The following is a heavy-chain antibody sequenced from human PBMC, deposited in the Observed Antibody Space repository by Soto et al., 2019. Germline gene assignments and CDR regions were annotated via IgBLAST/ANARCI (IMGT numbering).Heavy chain of an antibody. D-gene: IGHD3-16*01. J-gene: IGHJ1*01. CDR1: GFTFRSYV. V-gene: IGHV3-33*05. CDR2: TSYDGSDK. CDR3: ARWGTTGGLDV. Sequence: QVQLVESGGGVVQPGSSLRVSCVGSGFTFRSYVIHWVRQAPGKGLEWVALTSYDGSDKYYDDSVRGRFTISRDHSRNTVDLQMDSLRREDTALYYCARWGTTGGLDVWGQGTLVSVSS.